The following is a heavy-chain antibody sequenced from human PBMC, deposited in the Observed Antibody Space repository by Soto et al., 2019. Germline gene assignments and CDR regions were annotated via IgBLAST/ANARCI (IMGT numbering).Heavy chain of an antibody. V-gene: IGHV4-34*01. CDR2: INHSGST. D-gene: IGHD3-10*01. CDR3: ARAAYGSGIDY. CDR1: GGSFSGYY. J-gene: IGHJ4*02. Sequence: QVQLQQWGAGLLKPSETLSLTCAVYGGSFSGYYWSWIRQPTGKGLEWIGEINHSGSTNYNPSLKSRVTISVDTSKNQFSLKLSSVTAADTAVYYCARAAYGSGIDYWGQGTLVTVSS.